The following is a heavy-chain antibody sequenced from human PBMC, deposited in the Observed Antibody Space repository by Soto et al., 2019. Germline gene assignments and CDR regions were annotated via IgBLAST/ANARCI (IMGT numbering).Heavy chain of an antibody. V-gene: IGHV3-23*01. Sequence: GGSRRRSWAASGFTFSTYAMSWVRQAPGKGLEWVSGIGGGETDTHYAESVKGRFTISRDNSKSTLFLQMSSLGAEDTAVYYCAKDRMSYNPVWDPFDIWGQGTMVTVSS. CDR1: GFTFSTYA. D-gene: IGHD3-10*01. CDR2: IGGGETDT. CDR3: AKDRMSYNPVWDPFDI. J-gene: IGHJ3*02.